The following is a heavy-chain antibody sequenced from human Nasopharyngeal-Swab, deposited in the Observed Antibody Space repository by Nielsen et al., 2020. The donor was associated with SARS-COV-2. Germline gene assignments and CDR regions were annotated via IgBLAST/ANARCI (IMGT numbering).Heavy chain of an antibody. Sequence: GESLKISCAASGFTFSSYGMHWVRQAPGKGLEWVAVMWYDGGNRFYSDSVKGRFTISRDNSKNTMFLQMDSLRVEDTAVYYCARELSVAGTSFDIWGQGTVVTVSS. CDR1: GFTFSSYG. CDR2: MWYDGGNR. V-gene: IGHV3-33*01. D-gene: IGHD6-19*01. J-gene: IGHJ3*02. CDR3: ARELSVAGTSFDI.